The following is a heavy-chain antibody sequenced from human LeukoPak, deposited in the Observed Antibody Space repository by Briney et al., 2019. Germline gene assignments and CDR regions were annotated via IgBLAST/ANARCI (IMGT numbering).Heavy chain of an antibody. CDR2: IYHSGST. CDR3: AIWKGAHYYYYMDV. J-gene: IGHJ6*03. D-gene: IGHD1-26*01. CDR1: GGSISSGGYY. V-gene: IGHV4-30-2*01. Sequence: PSETLSLTCTVSGGSISSGGYYWSWIRQPPGKGLEWIGYIYHSGSTYYNPSLKSRVTISVDRSKNQFSLKLSSVTAADTAVYYCAIWKGAHYYYYMDVWGKGTTVTVSS.